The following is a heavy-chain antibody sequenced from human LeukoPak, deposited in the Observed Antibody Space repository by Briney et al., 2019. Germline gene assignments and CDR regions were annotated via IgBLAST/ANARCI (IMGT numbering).Heavy chain of an antibody. D-gene: IGHD6-19*01. V-gene: IGHV1-46*01. CDR1: GYTFTSYY. CDR3: ARERYSQQWGVYWFDP. J-gene: IGHJ5*02. Sequence: ASVKVSCKASGYTFTSYYMHWVRQAPGQGLEWMGIINPSGGSTSYAQKFQGRVTMTRDTSTSTVYMELSSLRSEDTAVYYCARERYSQQWGVYWFDPWGQGTLVTVSS. CDR2: INPSGGST.